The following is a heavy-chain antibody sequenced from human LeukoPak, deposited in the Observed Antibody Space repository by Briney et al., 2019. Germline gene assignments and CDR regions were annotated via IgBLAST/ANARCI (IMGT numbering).Heavy chain of an antibody. CDR3: ARDFWGAYRVDFFDY. CDR1: GFTFSNYW. Sequence: GGSLRLSCAASGFTFSNYWMSWVRRAPGKALEWVANIKQDGSETYYVDSVRGRFTISRDNARNSLYLQMNSLRAEDTAVYYYARDFWGAYRVDFFDYWGQGTLVTVSS. J-gene: IGHJ4*02. V-gene: IGHV3-7*01. CDR2: IKQDGSET. D-gene: IGHD3-3*01.